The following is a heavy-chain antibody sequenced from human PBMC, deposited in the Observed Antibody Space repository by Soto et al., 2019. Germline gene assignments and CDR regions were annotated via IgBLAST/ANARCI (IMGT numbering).Heavy chain of an antibody. CDR2: INHRGST. V-gene: IGHV4-34*01. CDR3: ARSIQYDGNNMSYFDY. Sequence: SETLSLTGPVYGRSFSGCYWSWIRQPPGKGLEWIGEINHRGSTNYNPSLKSRVTISEDTSKNQFSLRLSSVTAADTAVYYCARSIQYDGNNMSYFDYWGQGTLVTGPS. D-gene: IGHD1-1*01. CDR1: GRSFSGCY. J-gene: IGHJ4*02.